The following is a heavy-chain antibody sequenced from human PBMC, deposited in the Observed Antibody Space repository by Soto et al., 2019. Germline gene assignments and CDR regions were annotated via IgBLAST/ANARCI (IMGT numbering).Heavy chain of an antibody. CDR1: GYSFTSYW. J-gene: IGHJ6*03. Sequence: GESLKISCKGSGYSFTSYWIGWVRQMPGKGLEWMEIIYPGDSDTRYSPSFQGQVTISADKSISTAYLQWSSLKASDTAMYYCARAGYCSGGSCHDPLSYYYYMDVWGTGTTVTASS. V-gene: IGHV5-51*01. CDR2: IYPGDSDT. CDR3: ARAGYCSGGSCHDPLSYYYYMDV. D-gene: IGHD2-15*01.